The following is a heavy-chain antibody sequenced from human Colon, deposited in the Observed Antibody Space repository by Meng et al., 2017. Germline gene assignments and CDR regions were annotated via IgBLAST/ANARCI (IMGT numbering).Heavy chain of an antibody. D-gene: IGHD1-26*01. CDR1: GGSISSTNW. V-gene: IGHV4-4*02. CDR2: ISQSGSS. CDR3: AREDGSIGFTPAGQ. J-gene: IGHJ1*01. Sequence: QVHLQESSPGLVKPSGTLSLTCAVSGGSISSTNWWSWIRQPPGKGLEWIGEISQSGSSNYNPSLKSRVTMSLDKSKNHFFLNLSSVSAADTAVYYCAREDGSIGFTPAGQWGQGTLVTVSS.